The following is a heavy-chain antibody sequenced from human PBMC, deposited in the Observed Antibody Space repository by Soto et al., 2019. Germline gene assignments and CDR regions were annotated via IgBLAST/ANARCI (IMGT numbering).Heavy chain of an antibody. J-gene: IGHJ4*02. CDR2: IIPILGIA. V-gene: IGHV1-69*02. CDR3: ARSSGELSSSGL. CDR1: GGTFSSYT. D-gene: IGHD3-22*01. Sequence: QVQLVQSGAEVKKPGSSVKVSCKASGGTFSSYTISRVRQAPGQGLEWMGRIIPILGIANYAQKFQGRVTITADKPTSTAYMELSSLRYEDTAVYYFARSSGELSSSGLWGQGTLVTVSS.